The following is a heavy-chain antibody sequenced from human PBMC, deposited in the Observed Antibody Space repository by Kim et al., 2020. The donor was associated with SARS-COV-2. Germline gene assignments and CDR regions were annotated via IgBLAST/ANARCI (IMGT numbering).Heavy chain of an antibody. Sequence: TGYAQKFQGRATMPRNTSISTAYMELSSLRSEDTAVYYCARVPDGDYPGYWGQGTLVTVSS. J-gene: IGHJ4*02. CDR2: T. V-gene: IGHV1-8*01. D-gene: IGHD3-10*01. CDR3: ARVPDGDYPGY.